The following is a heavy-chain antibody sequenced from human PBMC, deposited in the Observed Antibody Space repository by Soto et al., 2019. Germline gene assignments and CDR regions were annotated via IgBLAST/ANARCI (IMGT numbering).Heavy chain of an antibody. J-gene: IGHJ3*02. V-gene: IGHV4-31*03. CDR3: ARLYYYDSSGYYPGDLAFDI. Sequence: QVQLQESGPGLVKPSQTLSLTCTVSGGSISSGGYYWSWIRQHPGKGLGWIGYIYYSGSTYYNPSHKSRVTISVDTSKNQFSLKLSSVTAADTAVYYCARLYYYDSSGYYPGDLAFDIWGQGTMVTVSS. CDR2: IYYSGST. CDR1: GGSISSGGYY. D-gene: IGHD3-22*01.